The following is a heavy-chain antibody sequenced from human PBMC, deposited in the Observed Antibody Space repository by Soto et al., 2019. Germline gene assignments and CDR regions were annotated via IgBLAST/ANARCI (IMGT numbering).Heavy chain of an antibody. CDR3: ARGRYYYDSSGYYFDY. CDR1: GGTFSSYA. J-gene: IGHJ4*02. Sequence: QVQLVQSGAEVKKPGSSVKVSCKASGGTFSSYAISWVRQAPGQGLEWMVGIIPIFGTANYAQKFQGRVTITADESTSTAYMELSSLRSEDTAVYYCARGRYYYDSSGYYFDYWGQGTLVTVSS. D-gene: IGHD3-22*01. V-gene: IGHV1-69*01. CDR2: IIPIFGTA.